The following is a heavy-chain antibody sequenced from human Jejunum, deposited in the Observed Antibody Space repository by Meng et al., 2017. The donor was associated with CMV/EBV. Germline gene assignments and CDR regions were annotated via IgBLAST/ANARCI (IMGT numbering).Heavy chain of an antibody. CDR3: ARDGGGYPFGTGWYIDY. D-gene: IGHD3-10*01. CDR2: INDIGAQT. J-gene: IGHJ4*02. CDR1: FSPSA. Sequence: FSPSAMGWVRRAPGKGLERVSSINDIGAQTHYPDSVRGRFTISRDNSRNTLYLQMTGLRIEDTAIYYCARDGGGYPFGTGWYIDYWGQGTLVTVSS. V-gene: IGHV3-23*01.